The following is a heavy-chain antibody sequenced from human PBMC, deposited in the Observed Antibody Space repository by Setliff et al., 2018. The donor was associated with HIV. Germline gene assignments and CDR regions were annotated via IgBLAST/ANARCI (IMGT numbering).Heavy chain of an antibody. CDR2: FYPSGST. CDR3: ARDGRDGSGYRTFDY. J-gene: IGHJ4*02. Sequence: SETLSLTCTVSGYSISSGYYWGWVRQPPGKGLDWIGSFYPSGSTYYSPSLQGRVTISVDTSKNQFSLKLISVTAADTALYYCARDGRDGSGYRTFDYWGQGTLVTVSS. D-gene: IGHD3-22*01. CDR1: GYSISSGYY. V-gene: IGHV4-38-2*02.